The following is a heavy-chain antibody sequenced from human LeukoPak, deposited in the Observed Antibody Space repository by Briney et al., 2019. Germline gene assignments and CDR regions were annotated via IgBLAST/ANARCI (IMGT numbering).Heavy chain of an antibody. CDR3: ARHRSSWAYYYYYMDV. CDR1: GGSISSSSYY. Sequence: PSETLSLTCTVSGGSISSSSYYWGWIRQPPGKGLEWIGSIYYSGSTYYNPSLKSRVTISVDTSKNQFSLKLSSVTAADTAVYYCARHRSSWAYYYYYMDVWGKGTTVTVSS. V-gene: IGHV4-39*01. J-gene: IGHJ6*03. CDR2: IYYSGST. D-gene: IGHD2-15*01.